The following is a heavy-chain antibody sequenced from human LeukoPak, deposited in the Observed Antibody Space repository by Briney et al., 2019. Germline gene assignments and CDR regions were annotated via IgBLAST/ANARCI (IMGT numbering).Heavy chain of an antibody. D-gene: IGHD3-10*01. CDR2: IHDSGST. V-gene: IGHV4-30-4*01. CDR3: ARGFGPGNYYYGWFDP. J-gene: IGHJ5*02. CDR1: GGSISSGDYH. Sequence: PSETLSLTCTVSGGSISSGDYHWNWIRQPPGKGLEWIGFIHDSGSTLYNPSLKSRIIISRDVSRNQFSLQLTSVTAADTAVYYCARGFGPGNYYYGWFDPWGQGALVTVSS.